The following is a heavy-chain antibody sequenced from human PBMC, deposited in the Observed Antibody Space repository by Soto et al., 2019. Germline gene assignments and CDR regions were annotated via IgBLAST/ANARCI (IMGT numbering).Heavy chain of an antibody. J-gene: IGHJ6*02. Sequence: SVKVYCNTSGYSFSVYFIHWGRQATGQGLEWMGWINLNSCGTNYAQKFQGWVTMTRDTSISTAYMELSRLRSYDTPVYYCARGAVSTDSSGYYPPYYYGMDVWGQGTTVTVSS. CDR1: GYSFSVYF. D-gene: IGHD3-22*01. V-gene: IGHV1-2*04. CDR2: INLNSCGT. CDR3: ARGAVSTDSSGYYPPYYYGMDV.